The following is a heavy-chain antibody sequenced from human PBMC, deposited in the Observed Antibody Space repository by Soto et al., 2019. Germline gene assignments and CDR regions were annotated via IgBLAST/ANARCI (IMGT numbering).Heavy chain of an antibody. Sequence: ASVKVSCKASGFTFSSSAVQWVRQARGQRLEWIGWIVAGSGNTNYAQKFQARVTITRDMFTSTAYMELSSLRSEDTAVYYCAAVTTVTRGDFNWGQGTLVTVSS. J-gene: IGHJ4*02. CDR3: AAVTTVTRGDFN. CDR2: IVAGSGNT. V-gene: IGHV1-58*01. D-gene: IGHD4-17*01. CDR1: GFTFSSSA.